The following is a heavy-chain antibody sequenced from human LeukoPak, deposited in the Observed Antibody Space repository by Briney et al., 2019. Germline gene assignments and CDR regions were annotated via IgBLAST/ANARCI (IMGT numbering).Heavy chain of an antibody. CDR1: GYTFTSYD. V-gene: IGHV1-8*01. CDR2: MNPNSGNT. CDR3: ARAYYDSSGYYYSLYYYMDV. D-gene: IGHD3-22*01. Sequence: ASVKVSCKASGYTFTSYDINWVRQATGQGLEWMGWMNPNSGNTGYAQKFQGRVTMTRNTSISTDYMELSSLRSEDTAVYYCARAYYDSSGYYYSLYYYMDVWGKGTTVTVSS. J-gene: IGHJ6*03.